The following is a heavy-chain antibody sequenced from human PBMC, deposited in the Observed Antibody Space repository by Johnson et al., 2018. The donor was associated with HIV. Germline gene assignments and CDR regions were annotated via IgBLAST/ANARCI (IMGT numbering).Heavy chain of an antibody. V-gene: IGHV3-30*02. J-gene: IGHJ3*02. CDR3: AKDGGSYGGAFDI. CDR2: IRYDGSNK. D-gene: IGHD1-26*01. CDR1: GFTFSSYG. Sequence: VQLVESGGGLVQPGGSLRVSCAASGFTFSSYGMHWVRQAPGKGLEWVAFIRYDGSNKYYADSVKGRFTISRDNSKNTLYLQMNSLRAEDTAVYYCAKDGGSYGGAFDIWGQGTMVTVSS.